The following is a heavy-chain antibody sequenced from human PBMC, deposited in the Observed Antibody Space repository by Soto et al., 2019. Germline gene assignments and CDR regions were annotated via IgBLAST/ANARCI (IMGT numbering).Heavy chain of an antibody. V-gene: IGHV4-59*08. D-gene: IGHD3-3*02. CDR2: IHYSGST. Sequence: SETLSLTCTVSGGSLRSYYWSWIRQPPGKGLEWIGYIHYSGSTKYNPSLKNRVTISVDTSKDQFSLKVNSVTATDTAVYYCASPKIAFYNWFDPWGQGTLVTVSS. CDR1: GGSLRSYY. J-gene: IGHJ5*02. CDR3: ASPKIAFYNWFDP.